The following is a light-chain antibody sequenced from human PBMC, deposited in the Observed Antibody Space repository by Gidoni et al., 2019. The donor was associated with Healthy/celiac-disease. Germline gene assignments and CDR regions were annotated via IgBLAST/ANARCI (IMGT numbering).Light chain of an antibody. V-gene: IGLV1-47*01. CDR3: AAWDDSLSGWV. J-gene: IGLJ3*02. Sequence: TISCSGSSSNIGSNYVYWYQQLPGTAPKLLIYRNNQRPSGVPDRFSGSKSGTSASLAISGLRSEDEADYYCAAWDDSLSGWVFGGGTKLTVL. CDR1: SSNIGSNY. CDR2: RNN.